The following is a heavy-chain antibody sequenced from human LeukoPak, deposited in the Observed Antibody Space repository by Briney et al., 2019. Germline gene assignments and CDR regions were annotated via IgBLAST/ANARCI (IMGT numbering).Heavy chain of an antibody. Sequence: PGGSLRLSCAASGFSFNNYAMSWVRQAPGKGLEWVSAISTTGGSTYYADSVKGRFTISRDNSKNTLSLQMDSLRVEDTAVYYCAKDWTTVVTPKGYYFDSWGQGTLVTDSS. CDR2: ISTTGGST. CDR1: GFSFNNYA. CDR3: AKDWTTVVTPKGYYFDS. J-gene: IGHJ4*02. V-gene: IGHV3-23*01. D-gene: IGHD4-23*01.